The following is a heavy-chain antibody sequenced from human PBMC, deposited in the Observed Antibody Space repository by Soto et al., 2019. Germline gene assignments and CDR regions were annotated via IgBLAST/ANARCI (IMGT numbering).Heavy chain of an antibody. J-gene: IGHJ6*02. CDR2: IYYSGST. V-gene: IGHV4-39*01. Sequence: SETLSLTCTVSGGSISSSSYYWVWIRQPPGKGLEWIGSIYYSGSTYYNPSLKSRVTISVDTSKNQFSLKLSSVTAADTAVYYCARQVTSSSGYYYGMDVWGQGTTVTVSS. CDR3: ARQVTSSSGYYYGMDV. CDR1: GGSISSSSYY. D-gene: IGHD6-6*01.